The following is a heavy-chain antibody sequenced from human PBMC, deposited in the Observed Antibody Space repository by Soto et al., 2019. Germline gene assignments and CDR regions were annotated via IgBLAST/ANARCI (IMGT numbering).Heavy chain of an antibody. Sequence: ASVKVSCKASGYTFTGYYMHWVRQAPGQGLEWMGWINPNSGGTNYAQKFQGRVTMTRDTSISTAYMELSRLRSDDTAVYYCARDIDYGDYGFDTWGQGTLVTVSS. CDR2: INPNSGGT. V-gene: IGHV1-2*02. CDR3: ARDIDYGDYGFDT. CDR1: GYTFTGYY. J-gene: IGHJ5*02. D-gene: IGHD4-17*01.